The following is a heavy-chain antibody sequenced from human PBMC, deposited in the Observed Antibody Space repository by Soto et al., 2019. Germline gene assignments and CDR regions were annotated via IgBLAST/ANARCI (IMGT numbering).Heavy chain of an antibody. CDR2: ISYDGSNK. CDR3: VRGAPVGYCSGGGCYGR. V-gene: IGHV3-30-3*01. D-gene: IGHD2-15*01. Sequence: QVQLVESGGGVVQPGKSLRLSCAASAFTFSSYAMHWVRQAPGKGLEWVALISYDGSNKYYADSVKGRFTISRDNSQNTLYLQMNGLKAEDTALYYCVRGAPVGYCSGGGCYGRWGQGTLVTVSS. CDR1: AFTFSSYA. J-gene: IGHJ4*02.